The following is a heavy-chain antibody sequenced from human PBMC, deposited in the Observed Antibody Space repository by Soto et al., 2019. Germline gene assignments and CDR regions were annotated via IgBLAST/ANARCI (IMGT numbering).Heavy chain of an antibody. D-gene: IGHD1-20*01. V-gene: IGHV5-51*01. CDR1: GYTFTDYW. Sequence: GASLKISCKGSGYTFTDYWIGWLRQLPVKGLEWMGIIYPGDSNTAYGPSFQGHVTISADKSINTAYLQWSSLKASDTAIYYCATHLTGWLDYCAEGTLVTVSS. CDR3: ATHLTGWLDY. J-gene: IGHJ4*02. CDR2: IYPGDSNT.